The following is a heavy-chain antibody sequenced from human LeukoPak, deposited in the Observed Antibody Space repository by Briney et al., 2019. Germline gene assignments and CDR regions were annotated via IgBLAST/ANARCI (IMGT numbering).Heavy chain of an antibody. CDR3: AKDSNYDILTGYSTFDY. Sequence: GGSLRLSCAASGFTFDDYAMHWVRQAPGKGLEWVSGISWNSGSIGYADSVKGRFTISRDNAKNSLYLQMNSLRAEDTAVYYCAKDSNYDILTGYSTFDYCGQGTLVTVSS. V-gene: IGHV3-9*01. J-gene: IGHJ4*02. CDR1: GFTFDDYA. CDR2: ISWNSGSI. D-gene: IGHD3-9*01.